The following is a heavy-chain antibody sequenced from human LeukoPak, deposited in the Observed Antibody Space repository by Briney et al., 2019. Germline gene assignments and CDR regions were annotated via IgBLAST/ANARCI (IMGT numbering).Heavy chain of an antibody. CDR1: GYTFTSYD. V-gene: IGHV1-8*01. CDR3: AREGHDYETFLDAFDI. Sequence: ASVKVSCKASGYTFTSYDINWVRQATGQGLEWMGWMNPNSGNTGYAQKFQGRVTMTRNTSISTAYMELSSLRSEDTAVYYCAREGHDYETFLDAFDIWGQGTMVTVSS. D-gene: IGHD4-17*01. CDR2: MNPNSGNT. J-gene: IGHJ3*02.